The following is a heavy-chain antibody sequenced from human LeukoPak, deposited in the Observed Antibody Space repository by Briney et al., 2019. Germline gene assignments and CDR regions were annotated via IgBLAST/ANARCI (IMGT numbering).Heavy chain of an antibody. Sequence: GGSLRLSCAASGFTFSSYEMNWVRQAPGKGLEWVSYISSSGSTIYYADSVQGRFTISRDNAKNSLYLQMNSLRAEDTAVYYCARVASEIVVVTRRSWGQGTLVTVSS. D-gene: IGHD3-22*01. V-gene: IGHV3-48*03. CDR1: GFTFSSYE. CDR3: ARVASEIVVVTRRS. J-gene: IGHJ4*02. CDR2: ISSSGSTI.